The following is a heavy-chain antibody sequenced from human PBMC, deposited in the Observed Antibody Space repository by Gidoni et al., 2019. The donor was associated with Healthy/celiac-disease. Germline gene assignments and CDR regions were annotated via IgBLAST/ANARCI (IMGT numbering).Heavy chain of an antibody. CDR3: AREGRWAVAGTLGVSFDY. CDR1: GFTFRSYS. D-gene: IGHD6-19*01. Sequence: EVQLVESGGGLVKPGGSLRLSCAASGFTFRSYSMNWVRQAPGKGLEWVSSISSSSSYIYYADSVKGRFTISRDNAKNSLYLQMNSLRAEDTAVYYCAREGRWAVAGTLGVSFDYWGQGTLVTVSS. V-gene: IGHV3-21*01. CDR2: ISSSSSYI. J-gene: IGHJ4*02.